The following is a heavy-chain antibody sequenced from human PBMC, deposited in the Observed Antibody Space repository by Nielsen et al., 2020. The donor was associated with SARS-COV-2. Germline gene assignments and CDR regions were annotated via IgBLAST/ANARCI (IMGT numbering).Heavy chain of an antibody. J-gene: IGHJ6*02. D-gene: IGHD5-12*01. CDR2: INPSGGST. V-gene: IGHV1-46*01. CDR3: ARMNSGYDPPENYYYYGMDV. Sequence: ASVKVSCKASGYTFTSYYMHWVRQAPGQGLEWMGIINPSGGSTSYAQKFQGRVTMTRDTSTSTVYMELSSLRSEDTAMYYCARMNSGYDPPENYYYYGMDVWGQGTTVTVSS. CDR1: GYTFTSYY.